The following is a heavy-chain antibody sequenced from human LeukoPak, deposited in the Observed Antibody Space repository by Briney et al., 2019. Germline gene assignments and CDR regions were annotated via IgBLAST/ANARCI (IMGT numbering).Heavy chain of an antibody. V-gene: IGHV1-18*01. D-gene: IGHD3-22*01. CDR2: IGGYDGYR. CDR1: VFTFIIYG. CDR3: ARDLWSVYDTGGYSRAFAY. Sequence: ASVKVSCKASVFTFIIYGFSGVRQAPGQGLEWVGWIGGYDGYRHYGENFQGRVTITTDPSTSTVYMEMRSLRSDGPAVSECARDLWSVYDTGGYSRAFAYSGQGTLVTVYS. J-gene: IGHJ4*02.